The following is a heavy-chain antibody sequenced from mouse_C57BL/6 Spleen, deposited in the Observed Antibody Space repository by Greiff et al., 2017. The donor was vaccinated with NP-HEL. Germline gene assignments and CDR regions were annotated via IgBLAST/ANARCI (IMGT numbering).Heavy chain of an antibody. CDR3: ARYGYGGYYFDY. CDR2: IDPSDSET. V-gene: IGHV1-52*01. D-gene: IGHD2-2*01. Sequence: QQPGAELVRPGSSVKLSCKASGYTFTSYWMHWVKQRPIQGLEWIGNIDPSDSETHYNQKFKDKATLTVDKYSSTAYMQISSLTSEDSAVYYCARYGYGGYYFDYWGQGTTLTVSS. CDR1: GYTFTSYW. J-gene: IGHJ2*01.